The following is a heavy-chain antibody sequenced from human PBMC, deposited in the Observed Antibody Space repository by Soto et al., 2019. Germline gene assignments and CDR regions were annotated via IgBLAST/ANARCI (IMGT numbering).Heavy chain of an antibody. V-gene: IGHV3-74*01. CDR3: ARVLKSSGWDNDVFDI. J-gene: IGHJ3*02. CDR1: GVTFSSYW. CDR2: IDTYGSAT. Sequence: PGGSLRLSCAASGVTFSSYWMHWVRQAPGKGLVWVSRIDTYGSATRYADSVKGRFTISRDNAKNTLYLQMNTLRAEDTAVYYCARVLKSSGWDNDVFDIWGQGTMVTVSS. D-gene: IGHD6-19*01.